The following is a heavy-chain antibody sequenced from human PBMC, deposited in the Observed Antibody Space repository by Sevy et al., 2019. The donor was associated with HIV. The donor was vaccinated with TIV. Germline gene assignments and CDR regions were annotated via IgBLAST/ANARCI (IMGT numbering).Heavy chain of an antibody. J-gene: IGHJ4*02. V-gene: IGHV4-59*01. Sequence: SETLSLTCTVSGGSFSSYYWSWIRQPPGMGLEWIGYIYYNGSTNSNPSLRGRVTISAHTSKNQLSLKLKSATTADTAMYYYARGKVLFDYWSQGTLVTVSS. CDR2: IYYNGST. CDR3: ARGKVLFDY. D-gene: IGHD3-10*01. CDR1: GGSFSSYY.